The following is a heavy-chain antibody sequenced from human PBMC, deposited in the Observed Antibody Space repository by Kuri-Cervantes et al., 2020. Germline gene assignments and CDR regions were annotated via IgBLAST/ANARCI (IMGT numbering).Heavy chain of an antibody. CDR3: ARDGRGSDSRSHWFDP. Sequence: GGSLRLSCAASGFTFSSYSMNWVRQAPGKGLEWVSYISSSSSTKYYADSVKGRFTISRDNAKNSLFLQMNSLRAEDTAVYYCARDGRGSDSRSHWFDPWGQGTMVTVSS. D-gene: IGHD1-26*01. CDR2: ISSSSSTK. J-gene: IGHJ5*02. CDR1: GFTFSSYS. V-gene: IGHV3-48*04.